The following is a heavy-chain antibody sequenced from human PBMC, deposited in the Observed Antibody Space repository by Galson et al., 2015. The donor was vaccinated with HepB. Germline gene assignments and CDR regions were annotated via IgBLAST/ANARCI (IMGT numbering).Heavy chain of an antibody. Sequence: SETLSLTCTVSVGSISSYYWSWIRQPPGKGLEWIGYIYYTGNTNYNPSLKSRVTIPLDTSKNQFSLKLSSVTAADTAVYYCARDLHYYGSSGPFDYWGQGTLVTVSS. V-gene: IGHV4-59*01. CDR1: VGSISSYY. CDR2: IYYTGNT. J-gene: IGHJ4*02. D-gene: IGHD3-22*01. CDR3: ARDLHYYGSSGPFDY.